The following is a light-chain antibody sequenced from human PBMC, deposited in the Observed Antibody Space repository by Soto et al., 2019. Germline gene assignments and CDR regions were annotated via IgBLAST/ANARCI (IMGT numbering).Light chain of an antibody. CDR1: SSDVGGYNY. Sequence: QSALTQPPSASGSPGQSVTISCTGTSSDVGGYNYVSWYQQHPGKAPKLMIYEVSKRPSGVPDRFSGSKSGNTASLTVSGLQSEDYADYYCCSYAGSNNWVFGGGTKLTVL. CDR3: CSYAGSNNWV. J-gene: IGLJ3*02. CDR2: EVS. V-gene: IGLV2-8*01.